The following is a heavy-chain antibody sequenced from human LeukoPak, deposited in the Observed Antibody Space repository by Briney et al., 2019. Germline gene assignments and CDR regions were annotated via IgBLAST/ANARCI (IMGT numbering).Heavy chain of an antibody. D-gene: IGHD3-10*01. CDR2: INPNSGGT. Sequence: EASVKVSCKASGYTFTSYGISWVRQAPGQGLEWMGWINPNSGGTNYAQKFQGRVTMTRDTSISTAYMELSRLRSDDTAVYYCARAGLLWFGEQYYFDYWGQGTLVTVSS. J-gene: IGHJ4*02. V-gene: IGHV1-2*02. CDR1: GYTFTSYG. CDR3: ARAGLLWFGEQYYFDY.